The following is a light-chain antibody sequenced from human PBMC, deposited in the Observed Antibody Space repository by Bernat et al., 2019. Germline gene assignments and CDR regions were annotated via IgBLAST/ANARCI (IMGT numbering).Light chain of an antibody. J-gene: IGLJ2*01. CDR1: SSNFGAGYA. V-gene: IGLV1-40*01. CDR2: GNN. CDR3: QSYDSSLSGVV. Sequence: QSVLTQPPSVSGAPGQRVTISCTGSSSNFGAGYAVHWYQRLPGTAPKLLIYGNNNRPSGVPDRFSGSKSGTSASLSVTGRQDEDEADYHGQSYDSSLSGVVFGGGTKLTVL.